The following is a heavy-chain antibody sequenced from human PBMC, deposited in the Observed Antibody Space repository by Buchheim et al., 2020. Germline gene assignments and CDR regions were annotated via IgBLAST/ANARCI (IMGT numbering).Heavy chain of an antibody. V-gene: IGHV3-33*08. Sequence: VQLLESGGGLVQPGGSLRLSCAASGFTFSNAWMSWVRQAPGKGLEWVAVIWYDGSNKYYADSVKGRFTISRDNSKNTLYMQMNSLRAEDTAVYYCARDRDGYNPTPDYWGQGTL. CDR2: IWYDGSNK. CDR3: ARDRDGYNPTPDY. J-gene: IGHJ4*02. CDR1: GFTFSNAW. D-gene: IGHD5-24*01.